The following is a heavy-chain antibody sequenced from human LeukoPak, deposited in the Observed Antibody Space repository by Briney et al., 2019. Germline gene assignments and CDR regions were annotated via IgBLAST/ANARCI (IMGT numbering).Heavy chain of an antibody. D-gene: IGHD4-17*01. CDR2: IKSTTDGGTT. Sequence: GGSLRLSCAASGFTFSSYAMSWVRQAPGKGLEWVGRIKSTTDGGTTDYAAPMKGRFTISRDDSKDTLFLQMSSLKTEDTAVYYCSTGYGDYRIPWGQGTLVTVSS. J-gene: IGHJ5*02. CDR1: GFTFSSYA. V-gene: IGHV3-15*01. CDR3: STGYGDYRIP.